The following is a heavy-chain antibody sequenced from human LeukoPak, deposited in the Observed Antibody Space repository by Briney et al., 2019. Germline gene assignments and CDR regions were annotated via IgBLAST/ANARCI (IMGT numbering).Heavy chain of an antibody. Sequence: SETLSLTCTVSGGSISSYYWSWIRQPAGKGLEWIGRIYTSGSTNYNPSLKSRVTMSVDTSKNQFSLKLSSVTAADTAVYYCARDGYYCSGGSCYSGNWFDPWGQGTLVTVSS. J-gene: IGHJ5*02. CDR2: IYTSGST. D-gene: IGHD2-15*01. V-gene: IGHV4-4*07. CDR3: ARDGYYCSGGSCYSGNWFDP. CDR1: GGSISSYY.